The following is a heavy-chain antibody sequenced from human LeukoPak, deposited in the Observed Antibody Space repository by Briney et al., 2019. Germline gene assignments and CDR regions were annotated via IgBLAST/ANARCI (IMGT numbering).Heavy chain of an antibody. J-gene: IGHJ6*03. CDR2: SCSSGST. Sequence: SETLSLTCTVSGGSISSNCWNWIRQPPGKGLEWIGYSCSSGSTNYNPSLMSRVAISVDTSKKQFSLRLISVTAADTAVYYCARAAYSSSWSRYYYYYMDVWGKGTTVTVSS. V-gene: IGHV4-59*01. D-gene: IGHD6-13*01. CDR3: ARAAYSSSWSRYYYYYMDV. CDR1: GGSISSNC.